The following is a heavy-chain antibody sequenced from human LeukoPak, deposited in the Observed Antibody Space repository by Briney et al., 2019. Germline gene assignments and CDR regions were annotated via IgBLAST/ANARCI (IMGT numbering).Heavy chain of an antibody. CDR1: GGTFSSYA. J-gene: IGHJ4*02. CDR2: IIPIFGTA. CDR3: VSGSSPSYYYDSSGYYFDY. D-gene: IGHD3-22*01. Sequence: GASVKVSCKASGGTFSSYAISWVRQAPGQGLEWMGGIIPIFGTANYAQKFQGRVTITADESTSTAYMELSSLRSEDTAVYYCVSGSSPSYYYDSSGYYFDYWGQGTLVTVSS. V-gene: IGHV1-69*13.